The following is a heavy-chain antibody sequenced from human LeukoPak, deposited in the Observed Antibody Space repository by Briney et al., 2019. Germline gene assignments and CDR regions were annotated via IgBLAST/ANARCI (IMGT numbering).Heavy chain of an antibody. CDR3: VKNSGWYCLDY. J-gene: IGHJ4*02. D-gene: IGHD6-13*01. V-gene: IGHV3-7*03. CDR1: GFAFSNYW. Sequence: PGGSLRPSCEASGFAFSNYWMTWVRQAPGKGLEWVADINQNGGQSYYVDSVKGRFTLSRDNAKNSLFLQLNSLRAEDTAVYYCVKNSGWYCLDYWGQGITVIVSS. CDR2: INQNGGQS.